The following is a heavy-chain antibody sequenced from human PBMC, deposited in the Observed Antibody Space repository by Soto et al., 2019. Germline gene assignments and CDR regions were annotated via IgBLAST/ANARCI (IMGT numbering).Heavy chain of an antibody. V-gene: IGHV3-21*01. CDR1: GFTFSDYA. CDR2: ISSSGTYI. J-gene: IGHJ4*02. Sequence: EVQLVESGGGLVKPGGSLRLSCAASGFTFSDYAMNWVRQSPGKGLEWVSSISSSGTYIYYADSLKGRFTISRDNAKNSVDLQMNSLRADDKAVYYCARIRMYYSSSEAAYYLDYWGQGALVTVSS. D-gene: IGHD6-13*01. CDR3: ARIRMYYSSSEAAYYLDY.